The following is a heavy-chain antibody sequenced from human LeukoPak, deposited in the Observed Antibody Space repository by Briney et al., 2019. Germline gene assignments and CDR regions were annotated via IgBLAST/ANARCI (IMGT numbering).Heavy chain of an antibody. V-gene: IGHV3-9*01. CDR3: ATIPTSAYYYYYMDV. CDR2: ISWNSGSI. CDR1: GFTLDDYA. D-gene: IGHD2-21*01. Sequence: PGGSLRLSCAASGFTLDDYAMHWVRQAPGKGLEWVSGISWNSGSIGYADSVKGRFTISRDNAKNSLYLQMNSLRAEDTALYYCATIPTSAYYYYYMDVWGKGTTVTVSS. J-gene: IGHJ6*03.